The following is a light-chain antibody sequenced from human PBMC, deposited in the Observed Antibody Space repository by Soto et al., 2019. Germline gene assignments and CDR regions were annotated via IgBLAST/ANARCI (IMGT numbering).Light chain of an antibody. J-gene: IGKJ3*01. V-gene: IGKV1-27*01. CDR2: AAS. CDR1: QDIRNF. CDR3: QKYSSVPV. Sequence: DIQMTQSPTSLSASVGDRVTITCRASQDIRNFVAWYQQKPGKAPKLLIYAASTLQSGVPSRFSGSGSGTVFTLIINSLQHEDGATYSCQKYSSVPVFGPGTKVEIK.